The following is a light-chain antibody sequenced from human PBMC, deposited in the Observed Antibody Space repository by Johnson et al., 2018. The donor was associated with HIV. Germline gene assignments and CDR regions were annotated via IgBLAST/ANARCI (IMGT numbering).Light chain of an antibody. V-gene: IGLV1-51*01. CDR2: DNN. CDR3: ATWDDSLNGSSC. Sequence: QSMLTQPPSVSAAPGQKVTISCSGSSSNIGNNSVSWCQQLPGTAPKLLIYDNNMRPSGIPDRFSGSKSGTSASLAISGLQAEDEADYYCATWDDSLNGSSCFGPGTKVTVL. CDR1: SSNIGNNS. J-gene: IGLJ1*01.